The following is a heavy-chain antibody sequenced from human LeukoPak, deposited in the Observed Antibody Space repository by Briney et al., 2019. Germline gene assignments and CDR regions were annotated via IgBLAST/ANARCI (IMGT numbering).Heavy chain of an antibody. V-gene: IGHV4-34*01. CDR3: ARQPIYCSGGSCYWFDP. J-gene: IGHJ5*02. CDR2: INHSGST. CDR1: GGSFSAFF. D-gene: IGHD2-15*01. Sequence: SETLSLTCAVSGGSFSAFFWRWIRQPPGKGLEWIGEINHSGSTNYNPSLKSRVTISVDTSKNQFSLKLSSVTAADTAVYYCARQPIYCSGGSCYWFDPWGQGTLVTVSS.